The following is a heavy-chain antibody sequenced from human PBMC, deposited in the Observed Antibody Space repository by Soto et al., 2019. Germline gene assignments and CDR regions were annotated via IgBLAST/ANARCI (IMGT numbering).Heavy chain of an antibody. D-gene: IGHD6-19*01. CDR1: GFTFSTYS. V-gene: IGHV3-48*01. CDR3: ARERGSGWTFDY. J-gene: IGHJ4*02. Sequence: EVQLVESGGDLVQPGGPLRLSCAASGFTFSTYSMNWVPQGPGKGLEWVSSISSSSTIYYADSVKGRFTISRDNVQNSLYLQMHSLRAEDTAVYYCARERGSGWTFDYWGQGTLVTVSS. CDR2: ISSSSTI.